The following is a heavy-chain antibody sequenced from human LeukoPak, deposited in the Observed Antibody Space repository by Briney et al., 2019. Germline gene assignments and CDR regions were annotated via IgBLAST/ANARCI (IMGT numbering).Heavy chain of an antibody. J-gene: IGHJ4*02. D-gene: IGHD6-19*01. V-gene: IGHV3-66*01. CDR3: ARLTVSGQLDY. CDR1: GFTVRSNY. Sequence: GGSLRVSCAASGFTVRSNYMNWVRRAPGKGLEWASVIYSDGSTYYADSVKGRFTISRDFSKNTLYLQMNSLRVEDTAVYYCARLTVSGQLDYWGQGTLVTVSS. CDR2: IYSDGST.